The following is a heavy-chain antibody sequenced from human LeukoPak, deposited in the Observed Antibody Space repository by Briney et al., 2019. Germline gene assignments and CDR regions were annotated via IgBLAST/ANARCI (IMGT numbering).Heavy chain of an antibody. Sequence: GGSLRLSCAASGFSVSSSYMSWVRQAPGKGLEWVSAISGSGGSTYYADSVKGRFTISRDNSKNTLYLQMNSLRAEDTAVYYCAKGDVLRYFDPLPFDYWGQGTLVTVSS. CDR1: GFSVSSSY. J-gene: IGHJ4*02. CDR3: AKGDVLRYFDPLPFDY. CDR2: ISGSGGST. D-gene: IGHD3-9*01. V-gene: IGHV3-23*01.